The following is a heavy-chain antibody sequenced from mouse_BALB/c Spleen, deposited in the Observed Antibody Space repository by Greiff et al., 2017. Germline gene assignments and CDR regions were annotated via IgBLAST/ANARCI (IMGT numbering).Heavy chain of an antibody. J-gene: IGHJ3*01. V-gene: IGHV7-3*02. CDR1: GFTFTAYY. CDR2: IRNKANGYTT. Sequence: EVQLVESGGGLVQPGGSLRLSCATSGFTFTAYYMSWVRQPPGKALEWLGFIRNKANGYTTEYSASVKGRFTISRDNSQSILYLQMNTLRAEDSATYYCAREGGYFAFAYWGQGTLVTVSA. D-gene: IGHD2-3*01. CDR3: AREGGYFAFAY.